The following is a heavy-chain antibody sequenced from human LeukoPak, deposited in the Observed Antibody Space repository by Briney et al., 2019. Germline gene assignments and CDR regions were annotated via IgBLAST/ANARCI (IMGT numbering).Heavy chain of an antibody. CDR3: ARVYRDYLLDY. J-gene: IGHJ4*02. D-gene: IGHD4-17*01. CDR1: GGSISSGDYY. V-gene: IGHV4-30-4*01. Sequence: SETLSLTCTVSGGSISSGDYYWRWIRQPRGKVLEWIGHIYYSGRTYYHPYLTSQVTISVDTSTNQFSLKLSSVTAADTAVHYCARVYRDYLLDYWGQGTLVTVSS. CDR2: IYYSGRT.